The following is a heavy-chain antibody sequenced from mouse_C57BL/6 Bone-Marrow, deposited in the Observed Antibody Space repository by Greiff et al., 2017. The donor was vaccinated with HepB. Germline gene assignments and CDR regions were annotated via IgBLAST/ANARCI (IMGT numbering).Heavy chain of an antibody. J-gene: IGHJ4*01. CDR3: SRRDGSSYEGYAMDY. V-gene: IGHV1-81*01. Sequence: QVQLQQSGAELARPGASVKLSCKASGYTFTSYGISWVKQRTGQGLEWIGEIYPRSGNTYYNEKFKGKATLTADKSSSTAYMELRSLTSEDSAVYFCSRRDGSSYEGYAMDYWGQGTSVTVSS. CDR1: GYTFTSYG. CDR2: IYPRSGNT. D-gene: IGHD1-1*01.